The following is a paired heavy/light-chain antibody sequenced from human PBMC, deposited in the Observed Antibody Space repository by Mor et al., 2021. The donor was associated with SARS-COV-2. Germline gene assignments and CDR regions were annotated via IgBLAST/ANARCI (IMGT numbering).Light chain of an antibody. Sequence: EIVLTQSPGTLSLSPGERATLSCRASQSVSSSYLAWYQQKPGQAPRLLIYGASSRATGIPDRFSGSGSGTDFTLTISRLEPEDFAVYYCQQYGSSPPATFGGGTKVEIK. CDR3: QQYGSSPPAT. J-gene: IGKJ4*01. CDR2: GAS. CDR1: QSVSSSY. V-gene: IGKV3-20*01.
Heavy chain of an antibody. CDR1: GGSISSYY. CDR2: IYYSGST. CDR3: ARDLRYFDWLTGYSSGYYYYYGMDV. D-gene: IGHD3-9*01. Sequence: QVQLQESGPGLVKPSETLSLTCTVSGGSISSYYWSWIRQPPGKGLEWIGYIYYSGSTNYNPSLKSRVTISVDTSKNQFSLKLSSVTAADTAVYYCARDLRYFDWLTGYSSGYYYYYGMDVWGQGTTVTVSS. J-gene: IGHJ6*02. V-gene: IGHV4-59*01.